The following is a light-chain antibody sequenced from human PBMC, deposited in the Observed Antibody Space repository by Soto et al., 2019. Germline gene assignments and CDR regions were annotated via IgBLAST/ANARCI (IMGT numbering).Light chain of an antibody. CDR2: EVS. V-gene: IGLV2-8*01. CDR3: NSYAGSNNVI. CDR1: SSDVGGYNY. J-gene: IGLJ2*01. Sequence: QSVLTQPPSASGSPGQSVTISCTGTSSDVGGYNYVSWYQQHPGKAPKLMIYEVSKRPSGVPDRFSGSKSGNTASLSVSGLQAEDEAEYYCNSYAGSNNVIFGGGTQLTVL.